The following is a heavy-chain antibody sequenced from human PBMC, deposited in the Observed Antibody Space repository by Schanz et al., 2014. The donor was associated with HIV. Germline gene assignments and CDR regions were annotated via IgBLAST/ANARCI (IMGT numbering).Heavy chain of an antibody. CDR3: AKDLNRSNVHTTLVPPPVGYGMDV. V-gene: IGHV3-9*01. Sequence: EIQLVESGGGLVQPGRSLRLSCAASGFTFDDYAMYWVRQAPGKGLEWVSGISWSSGNIGYADSVKGRFTISRDNAKNPLYLQMNSRRAEDTALYYCAKDLNRSNVHTTLVPPPVGYGMDVWGQGTTVTVSS. J-gene: IGHJ6*02. D-gene: IGHD3-10*01. CDR1: GFTFDDYA. CDR2: ISWSSGNI.